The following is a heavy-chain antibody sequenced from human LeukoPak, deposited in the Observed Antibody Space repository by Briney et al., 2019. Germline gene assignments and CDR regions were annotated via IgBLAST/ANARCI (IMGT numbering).Heavy chain of an antibody. Sequence: SETLSLTCAVYGGSFSDYYWTWIRQPPGKGLEWIGEINHSGSTNYNPSLKSRVTISVDTSKNQFSLKLSSVTAADTAVYYCARGVAAAGTERTGWFDPWGQGTLVTVSS. D-gene: IGHD6-13*01. J-gene: IGHJ5*02. CDR1: GGSFSDYY. V-gene: IGHV4-34*01. CDR2: INHSGST. CDR3: ARGVAAAGTERTGWFDP.